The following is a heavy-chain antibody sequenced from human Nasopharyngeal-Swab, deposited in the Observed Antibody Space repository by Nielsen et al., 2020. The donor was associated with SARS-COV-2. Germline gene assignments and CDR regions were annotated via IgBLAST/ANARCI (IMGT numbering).Heavy chain of an antibody. V-gene: IGHV3-11*04. D-gene: IGHD5-18*01. CDR1: GFTFSDYY. CDR3: ARRDTGGMDV. CDR2: ISGRGTNI. Sequence: GESLKISCAASGFTFSDYYMSWIRQAPGKGLEWVSYISGRGTNIYYAESVKGRFTISRDNAKNSLYLQMNSLRDEDTAVYYCARRDTGGMDVWGQGTTVTVSS. J-gene: IGHJ6*02.